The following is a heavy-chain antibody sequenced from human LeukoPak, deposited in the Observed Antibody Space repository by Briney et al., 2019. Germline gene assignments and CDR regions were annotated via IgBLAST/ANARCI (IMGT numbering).Heavy chain of an antibody. Sequence: ASETLSLTCTVSGGSISSGDYYWSWIRQPPGKGLEWIGYIYYSGSTYYNPSLKSRVTISVDTSKNQFSLKLSSVTAADTAVYYCARHSYSSALNDAFDIWGQGTMVTVSS. D-gene: IGHD6-19*01. V-gene: IGHV4-30-4*01. CDR1: GGSISSGDYY. CDR3: ARHSYSSALNDAFDI. J-gene: IGHJ3*02. CDR2: IYYSGST.